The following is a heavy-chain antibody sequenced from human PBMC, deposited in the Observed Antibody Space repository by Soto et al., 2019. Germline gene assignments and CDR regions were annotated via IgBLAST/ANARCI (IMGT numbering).Heavy chain of an antibody. CDR1: GGSISSYY. V-gene: IGHV4-59*08. CDR2: IYYSGTT. J-gene: IGHJ5*02. Sequence: SETLSLTWTVFGGSISSYYWSWIRQPPGKGLEWIGYIYYSGTTYYSPSLKSRVTISVDTSKNQFSLKLSSVTAADTAFYYCARLGGYYQSLDTWGQGTLVTVSS. CDR3: ARLGGYYQSLDT. D-gene: IGHD3-22*01.